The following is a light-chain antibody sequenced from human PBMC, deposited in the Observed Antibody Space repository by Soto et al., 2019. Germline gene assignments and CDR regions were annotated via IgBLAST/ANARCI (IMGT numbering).Light chain of an antibody. J-gene: IGLJ3*02. CDR3: QSYDTSLSGGV. V-gene: IGLV1-40*01. Sequence: QSVLTQPPSVSGAPGQRVPISCTGSSSNLGAGYDVHWYQHLPGTAPKILIFGNNNRPSGVPDRFSGSKSGTSGSLAITGLQSEDEADYDCQSYDTSLSGGVFGGGTTLPVL. CDR1: SSNLGAGYD. CDR2: GNN.